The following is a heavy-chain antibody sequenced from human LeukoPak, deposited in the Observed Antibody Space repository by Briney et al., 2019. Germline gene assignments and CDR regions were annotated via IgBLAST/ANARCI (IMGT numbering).Heavy chain of an antibody. CDR3: AKPRAPTAVPAAFHI. CDR1: GFIFSNYG. V-gene: IGHV3-30*02. D-gene: IGHD1-14*01. J-gene: IGHJ3*02. CDR2: ISGSNE. Sequence: GGSLRLSCAASGFIFSNYGIHWVRQAPGKGLEWVAFISGSNEYYIDSVKGRFTISRDNSKNSLYLQMTSLQIDDTAVYYCAKPRAPTAVPAAFHIWGQGTMVTASS.